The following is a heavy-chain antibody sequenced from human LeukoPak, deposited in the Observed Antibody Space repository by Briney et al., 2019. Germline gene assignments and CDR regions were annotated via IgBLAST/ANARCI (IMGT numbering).Heavy chain of an antibody. V-gene: IGHV4-4*07. CDR1: GGSISSHY. CDR2: IYSSGST. CDR3: ARGYNWVSPTRKFYYMDV. D-gene: IGHD1-20*01. J-gene: IGHJ6*03. Sequence: PSETLSLTCTVSGGSISSHYWSWIRQPAGKGLEWIGRIYSSGSTNYNPSLKSRVTMSVATSKNQFSLKLSSVTAADTAVYYCARGYNWVSPTRKFYYMDVWGKGTTVTVPS.